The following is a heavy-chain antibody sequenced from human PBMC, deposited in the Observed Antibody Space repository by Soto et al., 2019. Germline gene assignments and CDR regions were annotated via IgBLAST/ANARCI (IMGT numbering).Heavy chain of an antibody. CDR1: GGSISSYY. Sequence: KTSETLSLTCTVSGGSISSYYWSWIRQPPGKGLEWIGYIYYSGSTNYNPSLKSRVTISVDTSKNQFSLKLSSVTAADTAVYYCAKYSSSSMGDYYYYGMDVWGQGTTVTVSS. J-gene: IGHJ6*02. CDR3: AKYSSSSMGDYYYYGMDV. V-gene: IGHV4-59*01. D-gene: IGHD6-6*01. CDR2: IYYSGST.